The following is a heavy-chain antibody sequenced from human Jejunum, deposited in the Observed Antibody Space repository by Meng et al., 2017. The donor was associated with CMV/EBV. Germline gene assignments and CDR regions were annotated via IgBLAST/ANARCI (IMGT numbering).Heavy chain of an antibody. CDR2: ISWNSGTI. CDR3: AKDPRSHYYYYGMDF. CDR1: FTFDDHA. Sequence: FTFDDHAMQWVRQAPGRGLEWVSGISWNSGTIGYADSVKGRFTISRDNAKNSLYLQMNSLIPEDTALYYCAKDPRSHYYYYGMDFWGQGTTGTVSS. J-gene: IGHJ6*02. V-gene: IGHV3-9*01.